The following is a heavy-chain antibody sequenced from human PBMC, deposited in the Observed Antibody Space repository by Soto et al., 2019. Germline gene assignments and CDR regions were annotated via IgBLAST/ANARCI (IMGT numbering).Heavy chain of an antibody. CDR2: ISSSGSTI. Sequence: KLWGSLRLSCAASGFTFSDYDMSWIRQAPGKGLEWVSYISSSGSTIYYADSVKGRFTISRDNAKNSLYLQMNSLRAEDTAVYYCARVSRYGSGSYYNRYGMDVWGQGTTVTVSS. CDR3: ARVSRYGSGSYYNRYGMDV. J-gene: IGHJ6*02. D-gene: IGHD3-10*01. V-gene: IGHV3-11*01. CDR1: GFTFSDYD.